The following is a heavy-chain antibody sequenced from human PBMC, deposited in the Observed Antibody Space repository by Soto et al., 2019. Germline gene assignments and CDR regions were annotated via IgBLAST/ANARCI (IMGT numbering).Heavy chain of an antibody. D-gene: IGHD3-22*01. CDR3: AGTYYYDSSGSC. CDR2: ISGSGGST. J-gene: IGHJ4*02. V-gene: IGHV3-23*01. CDR1: GFTFSSYA. Sequence: EVQLLESGGGLVQPGGSLRLSCAASGFTFSSYAVSWVRQAPGKGLEWVSAISGSGGSTYYADSVKGRFTISRDNSKNTLYLQMNSLRAEDTAVYYCAGTYYYDSSGSCWGQGTLVTVSS.